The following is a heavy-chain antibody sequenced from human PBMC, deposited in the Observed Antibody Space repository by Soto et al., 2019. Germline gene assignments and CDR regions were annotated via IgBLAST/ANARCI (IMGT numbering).Heavy chain of an antibody. Sequence: EVQLVESGGGLAQPGESLRLSCTASGFSFSSYGMSWVLQDPGKGLEWVANIKQEGNDKYYVASVKGRFTISRDNTPKSLYLQMDSLRVEDTAIYYCVRGCTRAGCPYYFDYWGQGALVTVSS. CDR1: GFSFSSYG. CDR3: VRGCTRAGCPYYFDY. D-gene: IGHD2-8*01. CDR2: IKQEGNDK. J-gene: IGHJ4*02. V-gene: IGHV3-7*01.